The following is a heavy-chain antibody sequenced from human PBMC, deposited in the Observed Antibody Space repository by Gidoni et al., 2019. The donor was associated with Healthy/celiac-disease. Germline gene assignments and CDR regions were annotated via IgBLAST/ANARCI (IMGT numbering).Heavy chain of an antibody. J-gene: IGHJ4*02. Sequence: QVQLQESGPGLVKPSGPMSLTCAVSCGSISSSNWWSWVRQPPGKGLEWIGEIYHSGSTTYNPSLKSRVTISVDKSKNHFSLKLSSVTAADTAVYYCARGGHYDILTGYYMRGDFDYWGQGTLVTVSS. V-gene: IGHV4-4*02. CDR3: ARGGHYDILTGYYMRGDFDY. CDR2: IYHSGST. CDR1: CGSISSSNW. D-gene: IGHD3-9*01.